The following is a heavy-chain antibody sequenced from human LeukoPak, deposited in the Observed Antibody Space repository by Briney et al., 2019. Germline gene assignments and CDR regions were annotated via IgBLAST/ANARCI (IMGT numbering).Heavy chain of an antibody. CDR3: ARHMYSSSWYGDYYMDV. J-gene: IGHJ6*03. CDR1: GGSISSYY. Sequence: PSETLSLTCTVSGGSISSYYWSWIRQPPGKGLEWIGYIYTSGSTNYNPSLKSRVTISVDTSKNQFSLKLSSVTAADTAVYYCARHMYSSSWYGDYYMDVWGKGTTVTVSS. V-gene: IGHV4-4*09. CDR2: IYTSGST. D-gene: IGHD6-13*01.